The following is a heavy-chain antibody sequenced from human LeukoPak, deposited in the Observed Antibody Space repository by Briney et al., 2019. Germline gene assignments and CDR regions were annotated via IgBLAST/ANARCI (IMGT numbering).Heavy chain of an antibody. CDR1: GYTFTAYY. D-gene: IGHD3-22*01. J-gene: IGHJ4*02. Sequence: GASVKVSCKASGYTFTAYYMQWVRPAPGQGLEWMGWINPNSGATKYAQKFQGRVTMTRDTSISTAYMELIRLRSDDTAVYYCARDPGSGYYSSNFDYWGQGTLVTVSS. CDR2: INPNSGAT. CDR3: ARDPGSGYYSSNFDY. V-gene: IGHV1-2*02.